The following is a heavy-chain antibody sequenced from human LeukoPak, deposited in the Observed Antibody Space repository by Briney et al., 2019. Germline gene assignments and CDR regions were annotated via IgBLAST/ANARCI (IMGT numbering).Heavy chain of an antibody. CDR1: GGTFSSSG. CDR2: ITPIFGTT. J-gene: IGHJ2*01. D-gene: IGHD1-26*01. Sequence: SVKVSCKASGGTFSSSGFNWVRQAPGQGLEWMGGITPIFGTTSYAQKFQGRVTITADESASTAYMELSSLRSEDTAVYYCARNLEVGRIRYFDLWGRGTLITVSS. V-gene: IGHV1-69*13. CDR3: ARNLEVGRIRYFDL.